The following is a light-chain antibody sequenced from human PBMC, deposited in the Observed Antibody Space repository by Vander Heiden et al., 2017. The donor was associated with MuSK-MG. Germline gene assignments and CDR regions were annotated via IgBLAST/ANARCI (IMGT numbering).Light chain of an antibody. CDR1: SSDVGGNKY. Sequence: QSALTQPASVSGSPGQSITISCTGTSSDVGGNKYVSWYQQHPGKAPIRSMYQVNNRPSGVSNRVSGSKSGTTASLNISGLQAEDEAADYCSSYESRSTVFGGGTKLTVL. V-gene: IGLV2-14*01. J-gene: IGLJ3*02. CDR2: QVN. CDR3: SSYESRSTV.